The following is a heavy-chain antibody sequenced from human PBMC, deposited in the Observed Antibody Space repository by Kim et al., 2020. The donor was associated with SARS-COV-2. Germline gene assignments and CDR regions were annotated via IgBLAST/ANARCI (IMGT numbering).Heavy chain of an antibody. V-gene: IGHV3-23*03. D-gene: IGHD5-12*01. Sequence: GGSLRLSCAASGFTFSSSAMSWVRQAPGKGLEWVSIIYSGGSSTYYADSVKGRFTISRDPSEKTLYLHMNSLRAEDTAVYYCVKGGGYDGPTDYWGQGTLVTVSS. J-gene: IGHJ4*02. CDR2: IYSGGSST. CDR3: VKGGGYDGPTDY. CDR1: GFTFSSSA.